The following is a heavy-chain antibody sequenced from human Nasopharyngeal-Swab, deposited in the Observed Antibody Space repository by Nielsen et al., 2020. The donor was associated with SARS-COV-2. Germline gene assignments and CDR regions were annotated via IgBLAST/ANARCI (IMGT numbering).Heavy chain of an antibody. D-gene: IGHD6-6*01. J-gene: IGHJ5*02. CDR2: INSDGSST. Sequence: GKSLKISCAASGFTFSSYWMHWVRQAPGKGLVWVSRINSDGSSTSYADSVKGRFTISRDNAKNTLYLQMNSLRAEDTAVYYCARVGYSSSPGGWFDPWGQGTLVTVSS. CDR1: GFTFSSYW. CDR3: ARVGYSSSPGGWFDP. V-gene: IGHV3-74*01.